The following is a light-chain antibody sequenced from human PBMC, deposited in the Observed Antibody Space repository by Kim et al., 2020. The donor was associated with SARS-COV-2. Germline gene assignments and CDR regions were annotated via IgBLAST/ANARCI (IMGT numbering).Light chain of an antibody. CDR3: QAWDSSTWV. Sequence: VSPGQTASIACSGDKLGDKYACWYQQKPGQSPVLVIYQDRKRPSGIPERFSGSNSGNTATLTISGTQAMDEADYYCQAWDSSTWVFGGGTKLTVL. CDR1: KLGDKY. V-gene: IGLV3-1*01. J-gene: IGLJ3*02. CDR2: QDR.